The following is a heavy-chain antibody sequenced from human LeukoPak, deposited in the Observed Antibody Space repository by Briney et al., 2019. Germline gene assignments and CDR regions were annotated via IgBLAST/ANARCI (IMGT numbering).Heavy chain of an antibody. CDR3: ARVAGYSSALDSFDI. J-gene: IGHJ3*02. D-gene: IGHD6-19*01. V-gene: IGHV3-72*01. Sequence: GGSLRLSCAASGFTFSDHYMDWVRQAPGKGLERVGRTRNKANSYTTEYAASVKGRFTISRDDSKNSLYLQMNSLKTEDTAVYYCARVAGYSSALDSFDIWGQGTMVTVSS. CDR1: GFTFSDHY. CDR2: TRNKANSYTT.